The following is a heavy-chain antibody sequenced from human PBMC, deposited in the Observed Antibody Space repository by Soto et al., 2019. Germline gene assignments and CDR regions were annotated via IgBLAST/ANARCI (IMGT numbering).Heavy chain of an antibody. CDR3: ARAPKVSGSSQARPDF. CDR2: ISQSGNT. Sequence: QVQLHQWGAGLLKPSETLSLACSIYSGSFSGYYWSWIRQPPGKGLEWIGEISQSGNTNYSPSLKSRVSISIDTSKKQLSLTLASVSAADTAVYYCARAPKVSGSSQARPDFWGQGTLVTVSS. J-gene: IGHJ4*02. V-gene: IGHV4-34*01. D-gene: IGHD6-6*01. CDR1: SGSFSGYY.